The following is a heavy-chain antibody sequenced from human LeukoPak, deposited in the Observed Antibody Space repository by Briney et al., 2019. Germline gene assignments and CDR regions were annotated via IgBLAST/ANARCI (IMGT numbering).Heavy chain of an antibody. D-gene: IGHD4-17*01. V-gene: IGHV4-59*12. Sequence: SETLSLTYTVSGGSISSYYWSWIRQPPGKGLEWIGYIYYSGSTNYNPSLKSRVTISVDTSKNQFSLKLSSVTAADTAVYYCARDTGVAVTFYYFDYWGQGTLVTVSS. CDR2: IYYSGST. J-gene: IGHJ4*02. CDR1: GGSISSYY. CDR3: ARDTGVAVTFYYFDY.